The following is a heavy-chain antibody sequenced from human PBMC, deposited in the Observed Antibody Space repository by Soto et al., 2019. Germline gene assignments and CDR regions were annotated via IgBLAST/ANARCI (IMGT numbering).Heavy chain of an antibody. Sequence: GSLRLSCAASGFTFSNAWMNWVRQAPGKGLEWVGRIKSKTDGGTTDYAAPVKGRFTISRDDSKNTLYLQMNSLKTEDTAVYYCTTEILWFGELFLPWGQGTLVTVSS. CDR1: GFTFSNAW. CDR3: TTEILWFGELFLP. V-gene: IGHV3-15*07. D-gene: IGHD3-10*01. CDR2: IKSKTDGGTT. J-gene: IGHJ5*02.